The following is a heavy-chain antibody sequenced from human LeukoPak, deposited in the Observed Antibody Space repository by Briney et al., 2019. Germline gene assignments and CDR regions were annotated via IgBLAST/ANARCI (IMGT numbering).Heavy chain of an antibody. V-gene: IGHV3-23*01. J-gene: IGHJ4*02. CDR3: ARDRTYYFDY. Sequence: GGSLRLSCAASGFTFSSYAMSWVRQAPGKGLEWVSSISGSGGNTYYADSVKGRFTISRDNAKNSLYLQMNSLRAEDTAVYYCARDRTYYFDYWGQGTLVTVSS. CDR2: ISGSGGNT. D-gene: IGHD1-1*01. CDR1: GFTFSSYA.